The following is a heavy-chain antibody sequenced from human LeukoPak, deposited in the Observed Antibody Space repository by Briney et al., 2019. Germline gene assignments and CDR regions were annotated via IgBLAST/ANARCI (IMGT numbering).Heavy chain of an antibody. CDR3: ARDDELLWFGEFHDAFDI. V-gene: IGHV1-18*01. J-gene: IGHJ3*02. D-gene: IGHD3-10*01. CDR1: GYTFTSYA. Sequence: ASVKVSCKASGYTFTSYAMHWVHQAPGQRLEWMGWISAYNGNTNYAQKLQGRVTMTTDTSTSTAYMELRSLRSDDTAVYYCARDDELLWFGEFHDAFDIWGQGTMVTVSS. CDR2: ISAYNGNT.